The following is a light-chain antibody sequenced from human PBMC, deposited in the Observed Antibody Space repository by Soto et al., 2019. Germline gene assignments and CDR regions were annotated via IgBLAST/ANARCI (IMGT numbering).Light chain of an antibody. CDR2: KAS. CDR1: QSISSR. V-gene: IGKV1-5*03. J-gene: IGKJ1*01. CDR3: QHYNSYSPT. Sequence: DIQMTQSPSTLSASVGDRVTITCRASQSISSRLAWYQQKPGKAPNLLIYKASSLESGVPSRFSGSGSGTKFTLTITSLQPDDFASYYCQHYNSYSPTFGQGTKVEIK.